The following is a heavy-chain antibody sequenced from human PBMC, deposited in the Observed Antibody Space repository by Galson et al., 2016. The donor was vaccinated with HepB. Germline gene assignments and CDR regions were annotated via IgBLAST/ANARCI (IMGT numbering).Heavy chain of an antibody. J-gene: IGHJ6*02. V-gene: IGHV3-11*01. D-gene: IGHD3-22*01. CDR1: GFTFSDYY. CDR3: TRIYYDISGGYYTGLDV. Sequence: SLRLTCAASGFTFSDYYMSWIRQAPGKGLEWVSYISSSGSTLYFADSVKGRFTISRENAKNSLYLQMNTLRAEDTAVYYCTRIYYDISGGYYTGLDVWGQGTTVTVSS. CDR2: ISSSGSTL.